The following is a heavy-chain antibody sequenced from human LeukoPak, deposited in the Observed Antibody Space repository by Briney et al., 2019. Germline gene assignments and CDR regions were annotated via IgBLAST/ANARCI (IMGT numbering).Heavy chain of an antibody. J-gene: IGHJ4*02. Sequence: GGSLRLSCAASGFTVSNKYMTWVRQAPGKGLEWVSLIYSDGRTYYADSVKGRCTISRDNSKNTLYLQMNSLRVEDTAVYYCAGDKTTGGWYEFDYWGQGTLVTVSS. D-gene: IGHD6-19*01. CDR2: IYSDGRT. CDR1: GFTVSNKY. CDR3: AGDKTTGGWYEFDY. V-gene: IGHV3-53*01.